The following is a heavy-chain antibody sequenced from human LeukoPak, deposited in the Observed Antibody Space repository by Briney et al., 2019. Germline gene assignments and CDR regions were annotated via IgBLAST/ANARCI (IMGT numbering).Heavy chain of an antibody. D-gene: IGHD3-3*01. Sequence: SETLSLICTVSGGSISSGGYYWSWIRQHPGKGLEWIGYIYYSGSTYYNPSLKSRVTISVDTSKNQFSLKLSSVTAADTAVYYCARDRASRITIFYDGMDVWGQGTTVTVSS. CDR2: IYYSGST. CDR1: GGSISSGGYY. V-gene: IGHV4-31*03. CDR3: ARDRASRITIFYDGMDV. J-gene: IGHJ6*02.